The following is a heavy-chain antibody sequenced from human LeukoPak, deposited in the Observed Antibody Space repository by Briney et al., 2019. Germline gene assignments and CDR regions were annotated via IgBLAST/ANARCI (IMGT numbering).Heavy chain of an antibody. CDR3: ARASAVGYYLFDY. D-gene: IGHD3-22*01. CDR2: IYSGGST. Sequence: GGSLRLSCAASGFTVSSNYMSWVRQAPGKGLEWVSVIYSGGSTYYADSVKGRFTISRDNSKNTLYLQMNSLRAEDTAVYYCARASAVGYYLFDYWGQGTLVTVSP. V-gene: IGHV3-53*01. J-gene: IGHJ4*02. CDR1: GFTVSSNY.